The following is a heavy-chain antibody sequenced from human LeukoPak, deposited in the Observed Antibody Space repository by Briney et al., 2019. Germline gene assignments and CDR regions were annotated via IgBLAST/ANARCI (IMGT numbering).Heavy chain of an antibody. D-gene: IGHD2-21*02. V-gene: IGHV1-18*01. CDR1: GGTFSRNA. Sequence: ASVKVSCKASGGTFSRNAISWVRRAPGQGLEWMGWISAYNGNTNYAQKLQGRVTMTTDTSTSTAYMELRSLRSDDTAVYYCARDAYCGGDCYLNPYAFDIWGQGTMVTVSS. J-gene: IGHJ3*02. CDR2: ISAYNGNT. CDR3: ARDAYCGGDCYLNPYAFDI.